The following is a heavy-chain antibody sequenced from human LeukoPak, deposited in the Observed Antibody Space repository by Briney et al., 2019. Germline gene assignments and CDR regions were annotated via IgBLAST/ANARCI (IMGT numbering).Heavy chain of an antibody. J-gene: IGHJ5*01. CDR1: GYTLTNYG. CDR2: ISTYIGNT. V-gene: IGHV1-18*01. CDR3: VRGGYCSGSTCLYGDNWFDP. Sequence: RASVKVSCKASGYTLTNYGINRVRQAPGQGLEWMGWISTYIGNTNYAQKLQGRVTLTTDTSTSTAYMELRSLKSDDTAFYYCVRGGYCSGSTCLYGDNWFDPWGQGTMVTVSS. D-gene: IGHD2-2*01.